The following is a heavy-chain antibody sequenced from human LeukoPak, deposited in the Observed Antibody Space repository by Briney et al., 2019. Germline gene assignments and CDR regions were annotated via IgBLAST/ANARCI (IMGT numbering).Heavy chain of an antibody. D-gene: IGHD3-10*01. CDR2: IYYSGST. CDR3: ARGDRGVIRLGRNDPFDP. J-gene: IGHJ5*02. CDR1: GDSISSGDYY. Sequence: SETLSLTCTVSGDSISSGDYYWSWIRQPAGKGLEWIGNIYYSGSTNYNPSLKSRVTISVDTSKNQFSLKLSSVTAADTAVYYCARGDRGVIRLGRNDPFDPWGQGTLVTVSS. V-gene: IGHV4-61*10.